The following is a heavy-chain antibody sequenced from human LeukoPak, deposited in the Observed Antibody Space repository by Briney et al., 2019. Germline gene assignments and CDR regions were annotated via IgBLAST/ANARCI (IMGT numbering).Heavy chain of an antibody. V-gene: IGHV3-15*01. J-gene: IGHJ4*02. CDR2: IKSKTDGGTT. Sequence: GGSLRLSCAASGFTFSSYAMGWVRQAPGKGLEWVGRIKSKTDGGTTDYAAPVKGRFTISRDDSKNTLYLQMNSLKTEDTAVYYCTTPWRTAMVTTDYWGLGTLVTVSS. CDR1: GFTFSSYA. CDR3: TTPWRTAMVTTDY. D-gene: IGHD5-18*01.